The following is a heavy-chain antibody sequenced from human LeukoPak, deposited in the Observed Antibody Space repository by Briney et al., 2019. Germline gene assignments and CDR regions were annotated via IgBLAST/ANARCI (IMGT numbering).Heavy chain of an antibody. CDR1: GGTFSSYA. Sequence: SVKVSCKASGGTFSSYAISWVRQAPGRGLEWMGGIIPIFGTANYAQKFQGRVTITADESTSTAYMELSSLRSEDTAVYYCARAPDYGDYVRFDYWGQGTLVTVSS. CDR2: IIPIFGTA. D-gene: IGHD4-17*01. J-gene: IGHJ4*02. V-gene: IGHV1-69*13. CDR3: ARAPDYGDYVRFDY.